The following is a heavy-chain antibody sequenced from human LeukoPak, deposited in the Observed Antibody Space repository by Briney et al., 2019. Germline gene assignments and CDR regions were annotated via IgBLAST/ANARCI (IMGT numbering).Heavy chain of an antibody. D-gene: IGHD1-26*01. CDR2: ISYDGSNK. CDR3: AKVRLWWELLGYFDY. J-gene: IGHJ4*02. Sequence: GGSLRLSCAASGFTFSSYAMHWVRQAPGKGLEWVAVISYDGSNKYYADSVKGRFTISRDNSKNTLYLQMNSLRAEDTAVYYCAKVRLWWELLGYFDYWGQGTLVTVSS. CDR1: GFTFSSYA. V-gene: IGHV3-30-3*01.